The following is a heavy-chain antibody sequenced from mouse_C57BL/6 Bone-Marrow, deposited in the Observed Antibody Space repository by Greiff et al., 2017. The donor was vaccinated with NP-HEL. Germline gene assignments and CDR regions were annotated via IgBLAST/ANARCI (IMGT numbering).Heavy chain of an antibody. CDR2: INPYNGGT. CDR1: GYTFTDYY. Sequence: EVQLQQSGPVLVKPGASVKMSCKASGYTFTDYYMNWVKQSHGKSLEWIGVINPYNGGTSYNQKIKGKATLTVDTSSSTAYMELNSLTSEDSAVYYCTRLIPYYYGSISYYFDYWGQGTTLTVSS. CDR3: TRLIPYYYGSISYYFDY. J-gene: IGHJ2*01. D-gene: IGHD1-1*01. V-gene: IGHV1-19*01.